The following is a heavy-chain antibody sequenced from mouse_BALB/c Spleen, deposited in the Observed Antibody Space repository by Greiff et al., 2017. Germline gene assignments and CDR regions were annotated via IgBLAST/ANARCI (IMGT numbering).Heavy chain of an antibody. CDR2: ISNGGGST. CDR1: GFTFSSYT. J-gene: IGHJ3*01. Sequence: EVQGVESGGGLVQPGGSLKLSCAASGFTFSSYTMSWVRQTPEKRLEWVAYISNGGGSTYYPDTVKGRFTISRDNAKNTLYLQMSSLKSEDTAMYYCARHEGTPFAYWGQGTLVTVSA. CDR3: ARHEGTPFAY. V-gene: IGHV5-12-2*01.